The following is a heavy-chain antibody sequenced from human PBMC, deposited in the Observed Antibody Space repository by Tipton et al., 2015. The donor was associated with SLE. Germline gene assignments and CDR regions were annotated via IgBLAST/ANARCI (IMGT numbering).Heavy chain of an antibody. CDR1: GGSMSTYY. D-gene: IGHD2-15*01. V-gene: IGHV4-59*01. CDR3: ARYSLTNWHLDL. J-gene: IGHJ2*01. Sequence: LRLSCTVSGGSMSTYYWSWIRLPPGKGLEWIGYIYYSGGTSYNPSLNSRVTISVDTPRNQFSLKLTSVTAADSAVYYCARYSLTNWHLDLWGRGTLVTVSS. CDR2: IYYSGGT.